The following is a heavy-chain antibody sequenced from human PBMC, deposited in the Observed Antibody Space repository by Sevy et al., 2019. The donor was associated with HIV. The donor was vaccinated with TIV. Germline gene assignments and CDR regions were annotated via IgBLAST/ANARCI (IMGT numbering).Heavy chain of an antibody. Sequence: ASVKVSCKASGYTFTSYDINWVRQATGQGLEWMGWMNPNRGNTGYAQKFQGRVTMTRNTSISTAYMELSSLRSEDTAVYYCARGRIGMATIWQDYWGQGTLVTVSS. D-gene: IGHD5-12*01. V-gene: IGHV1-8*01. J-gene: IGHJ4*02. CDR1: GYTFTSYD. CDR3: ARGRIGMATIWQDY. CDR2: MNPNRGNT.